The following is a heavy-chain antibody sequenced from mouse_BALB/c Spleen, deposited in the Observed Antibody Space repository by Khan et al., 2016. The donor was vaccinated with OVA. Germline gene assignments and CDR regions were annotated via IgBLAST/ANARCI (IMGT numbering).Heavy chain of an antibody. CDR3: ARGGSRYNDAMDY. D-gene: IGHD1-3*01. CDR2: INYTGST. CDR1: GYSITSDYA. V-gene: IGHV3-2*02. J-gene: IGHJ4*01. Sequence: EVQLVESGPGLVNPSQSLSLTCTVTGYSITSDYAWNWIRQFPGNKLEWMGYINYTGSTNYNPALKSRISITRDTSKNQFFLQLNSVTTEDTATXYWARGGSRYNDAMDYWGQGTSVTVTS.